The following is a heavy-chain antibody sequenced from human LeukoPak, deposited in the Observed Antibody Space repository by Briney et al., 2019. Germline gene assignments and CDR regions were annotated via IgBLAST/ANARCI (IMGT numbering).Heavy chain of an antibody. CDR2: IYYSGST. CDR1: GGSISSGGYY. Sequence: SETLSLTCTVSGGSISSGGYYWSWIRQHPGKGLKWIGYIYYSGSTYYNPSLKSRVTISVDTSKNQFSLKLSSVTAADTAVYYCAGGSLTYYYDSSGYYNPYYFDYWGQGTLVTVSS. J-gene: IGHJ4*02. V-gene: IGHV4-31*03. CDR3: AGGSLTYYYDSSGYYNPYYFDY. D-gene: IGHD3-22*01.